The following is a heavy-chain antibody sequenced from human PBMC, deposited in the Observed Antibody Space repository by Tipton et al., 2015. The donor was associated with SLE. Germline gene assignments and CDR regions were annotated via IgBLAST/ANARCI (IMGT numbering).Heavy chain of an antibody. Sequence: TLSLTCAVYGGSFSGYYWGWIRQPPGKGLEWIGSIYYSGSTYYNPSLKSRVTISVDTSKNQFSLKLSSVTAADTAVYYCARAPSNYDFWSGHAFDIWGQGTMVTVSS. CDR2: IYYSGST. CDR1: GGSFSGYY. CDR3: ARAPSNYDFWSGHAFDI. V-gene: IGHV4-34*01. J-gene: IGHJ3*02. D-gene: IGHD3-3*01.